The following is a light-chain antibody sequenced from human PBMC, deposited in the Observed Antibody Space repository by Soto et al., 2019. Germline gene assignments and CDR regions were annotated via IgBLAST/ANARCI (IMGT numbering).Light chain of an antibody. J-gene: IGKJ4*01. CDR1: HSVRSN. Sequence: EVMMTQSPAALSVSTGERVTLSCRASHSVRSNLAWYQQKPGQAPRLLIYGASTRATGLPARFSGSGSGTDFTLTISSLEPEDFAVYYCQQRSKWLTFGGGTKV. V-gene: IGKV3-15*01. CDR3: QQRSKWLT. CDR2: GAS.